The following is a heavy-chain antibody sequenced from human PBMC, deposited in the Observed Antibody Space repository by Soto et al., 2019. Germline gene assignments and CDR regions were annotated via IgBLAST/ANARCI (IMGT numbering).Heavy chain of an antibody. D-gene: IGHD3-10*01. Sequence: SETLSLTCTVSGGSVSGFSYYWNWIRQPPGKGLEWIGYIYYSGSSNYNPSLKSRVTISIDTSKNQFSLKLSSVTAADTAVYYCARVWGGAFDIWGQGTMVTVSS. CDR2: IYYSGSS. J-gene: IGHJ3*02. V-gene: IGHV4-61*01. CDR3: ARVWGGAFDI. CDR1: GGSVSGFSYY.